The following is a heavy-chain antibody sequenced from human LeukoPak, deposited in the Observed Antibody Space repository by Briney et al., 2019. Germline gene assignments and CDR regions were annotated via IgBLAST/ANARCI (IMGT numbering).Heavy chain of an antibody. Sequence: PGGSLRLSCAASGFTFSSYAMHWVRQAPGKGLEYVSGISSNGGSTYYVNSVKGRFTICRDNSKNTLYLQMGSLRAEDMAVYYCASNGGNYVPWDAFDIWGQGTMVTVSS. CDR2: ISSNGGST. V-gene: IGHV3-64*01. J-gene: IGHJ3*02. CDR3: ASNGGNYVPWDAFDI. CDR1: GFTFSSYA. D-gene: IGHD4-23*01.